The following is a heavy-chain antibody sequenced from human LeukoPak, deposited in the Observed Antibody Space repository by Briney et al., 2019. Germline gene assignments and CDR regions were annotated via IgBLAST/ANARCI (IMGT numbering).Heavy chain of an antibody. CDR1: GVSISRYY. CDR3: ARGYGSPDY. J-gene: IGHJ4*02. V-gene: IGHV4-59*01. Sequence: ASETLSLTCTVSGVSISRYYWSWPRQPPGKGLEWICHMYYSRSTTYNLSRKSRVTISVDTSKNQFSLNLSSVTAADTAVYYRARGYGSPDYWGQGTLVTVSS. CDR2: MYYSRST. D-gene: IGHD6-13*01.